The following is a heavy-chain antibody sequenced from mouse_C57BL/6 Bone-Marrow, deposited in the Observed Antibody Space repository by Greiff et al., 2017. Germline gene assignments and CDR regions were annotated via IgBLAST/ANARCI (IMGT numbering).Heavy chain of an antibody. CDR1: GYTFTSYW. CDR2: IYPTSGRT. D-gene: IGHD4-1*01. Sequence: VQLQQPGAELVKPGASVKMSCKASGYTFTSYWITWVQQRPGQGLEWIGDIYPTSGRTNYTEKFKSKAILTVDTSSNTAYMQLSSLTSEDSAVFDGARSGPLGRSFDYWGQGTTLTVSS. CDR3: ARSGPLGRSFDY. J-gene: IGHJ2*01. V-gene: IGHV1-55*01.